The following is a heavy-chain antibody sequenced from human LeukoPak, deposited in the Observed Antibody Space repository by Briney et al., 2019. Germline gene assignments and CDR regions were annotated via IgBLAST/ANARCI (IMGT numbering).Heavy chain of an antibody. CDR2: ITSNSGGT. J-gene: IGHJ4*02. V-gene: IGHV1-2*06. CDR1: GYSSSDYS. Sequence: ASVKVSCKAPGYSSSDYSVHWVRQAPGHGLEWMGRITSNSGGTSYAQNFQGRVTMTRDTSISTAYMELSGLTSDDTAVYYCARGGSGSGYLYYFDYWGQGTLVSVSS. CDR3: ARGGSGSGYLYYFDY. D-gene: IGHD3-10*01.